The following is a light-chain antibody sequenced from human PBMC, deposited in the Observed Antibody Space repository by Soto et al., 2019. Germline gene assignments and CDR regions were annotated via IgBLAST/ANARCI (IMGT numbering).Light chain of an antibody. CDR1: SSDIGDYNY. CDR2: DVS. J-gene: IGLJ1*01. Sequence: QSALTQPASVSGSPGQSITISCVGTSSDIGDYNYVSWYQQHPGKVPKVIIYDVSNRPSGVSYRFSGTKSGNTYSLTVSGLQAEDEADYYCCSYTRSGTLIFGTGTKVTVL. CDR3: CSYTRSGTLI. V-gene: IGLV2-14*01.